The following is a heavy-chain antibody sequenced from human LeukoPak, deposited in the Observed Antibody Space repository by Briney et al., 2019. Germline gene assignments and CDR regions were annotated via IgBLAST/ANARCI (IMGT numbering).Heavy chain of an antibody. Sequence: GGSLRLSCAASGFTVSDNYMSWVRQAPGKGLEWVSVIYSGGNTYYAESVKGRFTISRDNAKNSLYLQMNSLRAEDTAVYYCARDKSGGYTFYFDYWGQGTLVSVS. CDR3: ARDKSGGYTFYFDY. CDR2: IYSGGNT. J-gene: IGHJ4*02. V-gene: IGHV3-53*01. D-gene: IGHD5-12*01. CDR1: GFTVSDNY.